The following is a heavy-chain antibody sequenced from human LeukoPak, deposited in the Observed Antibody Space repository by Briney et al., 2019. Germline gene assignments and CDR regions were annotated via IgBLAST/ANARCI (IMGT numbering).Heavy chain of an antibody. CDR3: AREEKVGTSFDY. V-gene: IGHV3-11*01. CDR2: ISSSGSTI. J-gene: IGHJ4*02. D-gene: IGHD1-26*01. CDR1: GFTFSDYC. Sequence: GGSLRLSCAASGFTFSDYCMSWIRQAPGKGLEWVSYISSSGSTIYYADSVKGRFTISRDNAKNSLYLQMNSLRAEDTAVYYCAREEKVGTSFDYWGQGTLVTVSS.